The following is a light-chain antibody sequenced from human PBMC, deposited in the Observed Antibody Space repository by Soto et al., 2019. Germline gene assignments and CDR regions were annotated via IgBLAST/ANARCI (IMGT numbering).Light chain of an antibody. V-gene: IGKV2-30*01. Sequence: DVVMTQSPLSLPVTLGQPASISCRSSQSLGYSDGNTYLNWFQQRPSQSPRRLIYKVSNRDSGVPDRFSGSGSGTDFTLKISRVEAEDVGVYYCMQGTHCAYTFGQGTKLEIK. CDR3: MQGTHCAYT. J-gene: IGKJ2*01. CDR1: QSLGYSDGNTY. CDR2: KVS.